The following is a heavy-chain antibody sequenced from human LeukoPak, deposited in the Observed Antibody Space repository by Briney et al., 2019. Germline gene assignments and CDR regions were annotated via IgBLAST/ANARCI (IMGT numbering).Heavy chain of an antibody. CDR2: IIPIFGTA. J-gene: IGHJ4*02. D-gene: IGHD4-17*01. Sequence: SVKVSCKASGGTFTSYAISWVRQAPGQGLEWMGGIIPIFGTANYAQKFQGRVTITADESTSTAYMELSSLRSEDTAVYYCASGIGDYGDYRRPYFDYWGQGTLVTVSS. V-gene: IGHV1-69*13. CDR3: ASGIGDYGDYRRPYFDY. CDR1: GGTFTSYA.